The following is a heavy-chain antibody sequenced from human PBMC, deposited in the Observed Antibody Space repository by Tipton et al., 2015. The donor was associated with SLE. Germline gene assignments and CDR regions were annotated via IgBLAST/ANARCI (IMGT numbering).Heavy chain of an antibody. J-gene: IGHJ5*02. D-gene: IGHD3-16*01. CDR3: ARQVSTSWFDP. CDR1: GYTFTNYW. Sequence: QLVQSGAEARKPGESLRISCKTSGYTFTNYWIGWVRQKPGKGLEWMGIIYPGDSDTRYRPSFKGQVTMSVDKSRTTAYLQWSSLQASDTAMYYCARQVSTSWFDPWGQGTLVTVSS. V-gene: IGHV5-51*01. CDR2: IYPGDSDT.